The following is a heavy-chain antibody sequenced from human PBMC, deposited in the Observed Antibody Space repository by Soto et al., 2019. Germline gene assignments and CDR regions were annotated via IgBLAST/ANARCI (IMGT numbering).Heavy chain of an antibody. V-gene: IGHV1-69*13. J-gene: IGHJ4*02. D-gene: IGHD5-12*01. CDR2: IIPIFGTA. CDR3: ARVPDGYNISPNFDC. CDR1: GGTFSSFA. Sequence: ASEKGSCNAAGGTFSSFALSWVRQPPGQGLEWGGGIIPIFGTASYAQKFQGRVTTPADESTSPAYMELSSLRSEDTAVYYCARVPDGYNISPNFDCWRQGSLVTVSS.